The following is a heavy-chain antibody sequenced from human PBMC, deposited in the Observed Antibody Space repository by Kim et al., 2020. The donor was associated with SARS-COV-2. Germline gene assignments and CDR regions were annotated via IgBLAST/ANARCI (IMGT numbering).Heavy chain of an antibody. Sequence: GGSLRLSCAASGFTFDDYAMHWVRQAPGKGLEWVSGISWNSGSIGYADSVKGRFTISRDNAKNSLYLQMNSLRAEDTALYYCAKDIGDGLGGSGSYYPYYGMDVWGQGTTVTVSS. CDR3: AKDIGDGLGGSGSYYPYYGMDV. J-gene: IGHJ6*02. V-gene: IGHV3-9*01. CDR1: GFTFDDYA. D-gene: IGHD3-10*01. CDR2: ISWNSGSI.